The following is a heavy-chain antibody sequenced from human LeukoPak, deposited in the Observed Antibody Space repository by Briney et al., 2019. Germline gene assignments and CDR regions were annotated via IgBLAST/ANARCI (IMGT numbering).Heavy chain of an antibody. CDR3: AKLLGDSTGWYSEN. Sequence: PGGSLRLSCAASGFTFSSYAMNWVRLAPGKGLEWVSAISGSGSTTYYADSVKGRFTISRDNSENTLYLQVSSLRGEDTAIYYCAKLLGDSTGWYSENWGQGILVTVSS. CDR2: ISGSGSTT. D-gene: IGHD6-19*01. V-gene: IGHV3-23*01. J-gene: IGHJ4*02. CDR1: GFTFSSYA.